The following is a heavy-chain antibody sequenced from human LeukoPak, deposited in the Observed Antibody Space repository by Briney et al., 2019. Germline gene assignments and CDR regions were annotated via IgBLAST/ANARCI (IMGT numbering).Heavy chain of an antibody. Sequence: GGSLRLSCAASGFTFSSYEMNWVRQAPGKGLEWVSYISSSGSTIYYADSVKGRFTISRDNAKNSLYLQMNSLRAKDTAVYYCARVVKLEYYYYYYMDVWGKGTTVTISS. CDR3: ARVVKLEYYYYYYMDV. J-gene: IGHJ6*03. CDR1: GFTFSSYE. D-gene: IGHD1-1*01. CDR2: ISSSGSTI. V-gene: IGHV3-48*03.